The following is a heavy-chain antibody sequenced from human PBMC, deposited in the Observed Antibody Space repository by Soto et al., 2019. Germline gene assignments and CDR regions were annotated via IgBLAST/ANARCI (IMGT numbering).Heavy chain of an antibody. CDR2: IYYSGST. D-gene: IGHD6-13*01. CDR3: ARVPSFWGSIAAAGTRVWFDP. J-gene: IGHJ5*02. V-gene: IGHV4-30-4*01. Sequence: QVQLQESGPGLVKPSQTLSLTCTVSGGSISSGDYYWSWIRQPPGKGLEWIGYIYYSGSTYYNPSFKSRVTISVDTSKNQFSLKLSSVTAADTAVYYCARVPSFWGSIAAAGTRVWFDPWGQGTLVTVSS. CDR1: GGSISSGDYY.